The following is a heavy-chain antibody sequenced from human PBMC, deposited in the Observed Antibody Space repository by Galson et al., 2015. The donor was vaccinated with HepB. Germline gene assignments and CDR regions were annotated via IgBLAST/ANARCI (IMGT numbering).Heavy chain of an antibody. CDR2: ISGSGGST. J-gene: IGHJ4*02. CDR3: AKDQDGSGSYLAGPGISPQPTDDY. CDR1: GFTFSSYA. D-gene: IGHD3-10*01. V-gene: IGHV3-23*01. Sequence: SLRLSCAASGFTFSSYAMSWVRQAPGKGLEWVSAISGSGGSTYYADSVKGRFTISRDNSKNTLYLQMNSLRAEDTAVYYCAKDQDGSGSYLAGPGISPQPTDDYWGQGTLVTVSS.